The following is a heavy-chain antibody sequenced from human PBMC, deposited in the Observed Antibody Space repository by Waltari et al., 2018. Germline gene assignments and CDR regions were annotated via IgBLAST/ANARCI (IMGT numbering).Heavy chain of an antibody. V-gene: IGHV4-4*07. CDR3: ARHRRLRNKYYYDLDV. CDR2: VFTSGGP. J-gene: IGHJ6*02. Sequence: QVHLQESGPGLVKPSETLSLTCIVSGGSISGYFWSWVRQPAGKGLGWIGRVFTSGGPKYNPSLKSRVTVSLDTAKNQFSLKLISLTAADTGVYYCARHRRLRNKYYYDLDVWGQGTTVSLSS. D-gene: IGHD3-16*01. CDR1: GGSISGYF.